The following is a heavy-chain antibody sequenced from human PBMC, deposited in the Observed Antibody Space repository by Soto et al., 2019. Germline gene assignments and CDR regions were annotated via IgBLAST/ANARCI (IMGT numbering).Heavy chain of an antibody. V-gene: IGHV3-30*18. Sequence: ESGGGVVQPGRSLRLSCAASGFTFSSYGMHWVRQAPGKGLEWVAVISYDGSNKYYADSVKGRFTISRDNSKNTLYLQMNSLRAEDTAVYYCAKGGQQLAWGQGTLVTVSS. CDR1: GFTFSSYG. D-gene: IGHD6-13*01. CDR2: ISYDGSNK. J-gene: IGHJ5*02. CDR3: AKGGQQLA.